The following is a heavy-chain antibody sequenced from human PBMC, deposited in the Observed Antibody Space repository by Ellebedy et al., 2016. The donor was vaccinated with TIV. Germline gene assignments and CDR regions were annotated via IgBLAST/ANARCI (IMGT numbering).Heavy chain of an antibody. J-gene: IGHJ3*02. CDR2: IYSSGLN. Sequence: MPSETLSLTCTISDGSINSDPYYWGWIRQPQGKGLEWIGSIYSSGLNFSSPSLKSRVTISVDTSTNQFSLNLSSVTAADTAVYFCARILPVSYSTAFDIWGPGTMVTISS. CDR1: DGSINSDPYY. V-gene: IGHV4-39*07. D-gene: IGHD6-13*01. CDR3: ARILPVSYSTAFDI.